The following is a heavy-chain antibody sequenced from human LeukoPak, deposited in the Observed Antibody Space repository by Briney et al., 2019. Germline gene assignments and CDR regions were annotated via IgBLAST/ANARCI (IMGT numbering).Heavy chain of an antibody. CDR1: GFSLSTSGVG. D-gene: IGHD3-3*01. J-gene: IGHJ5*02. Sequence: FGPTLVKPTQTLTLTCTFSGFSLSTSGVGVGWIRQPPGKALEWLALIYWNDDKRYSPSLKSRLTITKDTSKNQVVLTMTNMDPVDTATYYCAHRRGDFWSGYLYWFDPWGQGTLVTVSS. V-gene: IGHV2-5*01. CDR2: IYWNDDK. CDR3: AHRRGDFWSGYLYWFDP.